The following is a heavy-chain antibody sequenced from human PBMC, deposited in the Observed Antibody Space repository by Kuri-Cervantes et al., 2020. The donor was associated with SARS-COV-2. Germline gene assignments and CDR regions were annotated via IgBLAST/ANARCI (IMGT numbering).Heavy chain of an antibody. CDR3: ARGANDYHYYGMDV. J-gene: IGHJ6*02. V-gene: IGHV3-11*01. Sequence: GGSLRLSCAASGFTFSDYYMSWIRQAPGKGLEWVSYISSSGSTIYYADSVKGRFTISRDNAKNSLYLQMNTLRAEDTAVYYCARGANDYHYYGMDVWGQGTTVTVSS. CDR1: GFTFSDYY. CDR2: ISSSGSTI.